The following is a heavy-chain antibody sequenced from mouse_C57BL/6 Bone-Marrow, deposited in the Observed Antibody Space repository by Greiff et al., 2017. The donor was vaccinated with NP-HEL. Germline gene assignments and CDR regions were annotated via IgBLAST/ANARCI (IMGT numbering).Heavy chain of an antibody. V-gene: IGHV1-50*01. CDR2: IDPSDSYT. D-gene: IGHD2-2*01. CDR3: ARLVTTHFDY. J-gene: IGHJ2*01. CDR1: GYTFTSYW. Sequence: VQLQQPGAELVKPGASVKLSCKASGYTFTSYWMQWVKQRPGQGLEWIGEIDPSDSYTNYNQKFKGQATLTVDTSSSTAYMQLSSLTSEDSAVYYCARLVTTHFDYWGQGTTLTVSS.